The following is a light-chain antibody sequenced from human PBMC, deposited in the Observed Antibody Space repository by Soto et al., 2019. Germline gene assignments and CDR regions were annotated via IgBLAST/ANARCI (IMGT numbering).Light chain of an antibody. J-gene: IGLJ2*01. Sequence: QLVLTQPASVSGSPGESITISCTGTSSDVGAYNFVSWYQQHPGKAPRLIIYDVTSRPSGVSNRFSGSKSGNTASLTISGLQAEDEADYHCCSYTDSNTLVIFGGGTQLTVL. CDR1: SSDVGAYNF. V-gene: IGLV2-14*01. CDR2: DVT. CDR3: CSYTDSNTLVI.